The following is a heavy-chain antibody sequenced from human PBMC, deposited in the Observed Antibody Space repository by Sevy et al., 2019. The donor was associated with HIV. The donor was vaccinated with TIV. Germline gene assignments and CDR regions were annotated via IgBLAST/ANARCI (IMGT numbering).Heavy chain of an antibody. CDR2: IYPGDSDT. V-gene: IGHV5-51*01. J-gene: IGHJ4*02. Sequence: GESLKISCKGSGYSFSTNWIGWVRQVPGKGLEWVGIIYPGDSDTRYSPSFQGQVTIAADTSISTVYLYWSSLETSDSAMYYCARQGYNYIWGTYNSPDYWGQGTLVTVSS. CDR1: GYSFSTNW. CDR3: ARQGYNYIWGTYNSPDY. D-gene: IGHD3-16*01.